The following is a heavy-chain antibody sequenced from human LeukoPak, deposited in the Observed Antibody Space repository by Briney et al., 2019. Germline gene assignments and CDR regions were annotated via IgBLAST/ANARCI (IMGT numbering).Heavy chain of an antibody. CDR3: AREVPQVVTQNDAFDI. J-gene: IGHJ3*02. Sequence: SETLSLTCIVSGGSISSSIYYWAWVRQPPGKGLEWIGTVFYNGSTQYSPSLRSRVTISIDTSTNQFSLRLSSVTAADTAVYYCAREVPQVVTQNDAFDIWGQGTMVAVSS. CDR2: VFYNGST. D-gene: IGHD3-22*01. V-gene: IGHV4-39*07. CDR1: GGSISSSIYY.